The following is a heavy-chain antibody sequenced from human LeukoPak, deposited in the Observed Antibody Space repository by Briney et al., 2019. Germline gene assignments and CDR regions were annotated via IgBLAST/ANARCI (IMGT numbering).Heavy chain of an antibody. CDR2: IYHSGST. CDR3: ARGALRFGELETRGSFDY. V-gene: IGHV4-39*07. J-gene: IGHJ4*02. Sequence: SETLSLTCTVSGDSISSSNCYWGWIRQPPGKGLEWIGSIYHSGSTYYNPSLKSRVTISVDTSKNQFSLKLSSVTAADTAVYYCARGALRFGELETRGSFDYWGQGTLVTVSS. CDR1: GDSISSSNCY. D-gene: IGHD3-10*01.